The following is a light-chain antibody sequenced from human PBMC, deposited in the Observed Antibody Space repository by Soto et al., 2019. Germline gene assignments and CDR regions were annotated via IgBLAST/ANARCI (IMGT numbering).Light chain of an antibody. CDR1: TSNIGSNH. V-gene: IGLV1-47*01. Sequence: QSVLTQPPSVSATPGQRVTISCYGGTSNIGSNHVFWYQQFPGMAPRPLIYRKNQRPSGVPDRFSGSKSGTSASLAISGLRSEDEADYYCGVWDDSLSAVLFGGGTKLTVL. CDR3: GVWDDSLSAVL. J-gene: IGLJ2*01. CDR2: RKN.